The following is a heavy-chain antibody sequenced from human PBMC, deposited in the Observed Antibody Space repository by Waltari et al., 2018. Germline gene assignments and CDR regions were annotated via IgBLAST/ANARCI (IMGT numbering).Heavy chain of an antibody. CDR1: GFTFGDYA. J-gene: IGHJ4*02. CDR2: IRSKAYGGTT. V-gene: IGHV3-49*04. CDR3: TRDDYVWGSYHDY. Sequence: EVQLVESGGGLVQPGRSLRLSCTASGFTFGDYAMSWVRQAPGKGREWVGFIRSKAYGGTTEDAASVKGRFTISRDDSKSIAYLQMNSLKTEDTAVYYCTRDDYVWGSYHDYWGQGTLVTVSS. D-gene: IGHD3-16*01.